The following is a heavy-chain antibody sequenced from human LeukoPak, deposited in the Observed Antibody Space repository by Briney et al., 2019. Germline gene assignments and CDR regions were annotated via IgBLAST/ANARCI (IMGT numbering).Heavy chain of an antibody. Sequence: PGGSLRLSCTGSGYSFTSYWIGWVRQMPGKGLEWMGNIYPGDSDTRYSPSFQGQVTISADKSISTAYLQWSSLKASDTAMYYCARSRRPAYSGSYPDYWGQGTLVTVSS. V-gene: IGHV5-51*01. D-gene: IGHD1-26*01. CDR1: GYSFTSYW. CDR3: ARSRRPAYSGSYPDY. J-gene: IGHJ4*02. CDR2: IYPGDSDT.